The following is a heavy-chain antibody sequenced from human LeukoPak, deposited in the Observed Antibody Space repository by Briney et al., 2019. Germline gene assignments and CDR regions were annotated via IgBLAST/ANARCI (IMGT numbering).Heavy chain of an antibody. CDR2: TNWDGAST. V-gene: IGHV3-20*04. D-gene: IGHD2-2*01. CDR1: GFRFDDYG. J-gene: IGHJ6*03. Sequence: GGSLRLSCAASGFRFDDYGMSWVRHVPGKGLEWVSGTNWDGASTGYADSVKGRFTISRDNVKNFLYLQVNSLRVEDTALYFCGRVYCSTTSCYDYYDYYMDVWGKGTTVTVSS. CDR3: GRVYCSTTSCYDYYDYYMDV.